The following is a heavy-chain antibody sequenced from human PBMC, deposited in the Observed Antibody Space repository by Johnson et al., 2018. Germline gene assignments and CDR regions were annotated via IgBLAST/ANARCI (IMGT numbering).Heavy chain of an antibody. CDR3: ARETGERTYDI. D-gene: IGHD7-27*01. J-gene: IGHJ3*02. Sequence: VQLVETGGGVVQXGRSXRLXCAPSGFTFSSYGMHWVRQAPGKGLEWVAGIWYDGRDTDHADSVKGRFTISRDNSKNILYLQMNSLRGEDTAVYYCARETGERTYDIWGQGTTVTVSS. CDR2: IWYDGRDT. V-gene: IGHV3-33*01. CDR1: GFTFSSYG.